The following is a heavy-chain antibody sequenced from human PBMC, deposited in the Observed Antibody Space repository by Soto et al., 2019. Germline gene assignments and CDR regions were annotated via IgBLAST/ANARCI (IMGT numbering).Heavy chain of an antibody. CDR2: IIPIFGTA. CDR3: ARGRYDILTGAPPGWFVP. CDR1: GGTFSSYA. D-gene: IGHD3-9*01. Sequence: SVKVSCKASGGTFSSYAISWVRQAPGQGLEWMGGIIPIFGTANYAQKFQGRVTITADESTSTAYMELSSLRSEDTAVHYCARGRYDILTGAPPGWFVPWGQRTLVTVSS. V-gene: IGHV1-69*13. J-gene: IGHJ5*02.